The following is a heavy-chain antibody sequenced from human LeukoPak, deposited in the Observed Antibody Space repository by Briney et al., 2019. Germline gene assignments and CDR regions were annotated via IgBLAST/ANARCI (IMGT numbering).Heavy chain of an antibody. J-gene: IGHJ4*02. V-gene: IGHV3-30*18. CDR3: AKVHSPYYDSSGYLDY. D-gene: IGHD3-22*01. Sequence: GRSLRLSCAASGFTFSSYGTHWVRQAPGKGLEWVAVISYDGSNKYYADSVKGRFTISRDNSKNTLYLQMNSLRAEDTAVYYCAKVHSPYYDSSGYLDYWGQGTLVTVSS. CDR2: ISYDGSNK. CDR1: GFTFSSYG.